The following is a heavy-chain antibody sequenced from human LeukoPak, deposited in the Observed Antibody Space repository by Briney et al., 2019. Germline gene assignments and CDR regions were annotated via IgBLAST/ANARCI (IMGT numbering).Heavy chain of an antibody. CDR3: ARTTEGYCRGRSCYSYYYYMDA. CDR2: IYTSGST. CDR1: GGSISSYY. J-gene: IGHJ6*03. D-gene: IGHD2-15*01. V-gene: IGHV4-4*07. Sequence: SETLSHTCTVSGGSISSYYWSWIRQPAGKGLEWIGRIYTSGSTNYNPSLKSRVTMSVDTSKNQFSLKLSSVTAADTAVYYCARTTEGYCRGRSCYSYYYYMDAWGKGTTVTVSS.